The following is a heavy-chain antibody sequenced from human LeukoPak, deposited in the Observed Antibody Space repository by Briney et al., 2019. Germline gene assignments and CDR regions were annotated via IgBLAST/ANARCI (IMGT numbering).Heavy chain of an antibody. D-gene: IGHD4-23*01. Sequence: GGSLQISCKGSGYSFTSYWIGWVRQVPGKGLEGMGIIYPGDSDTRYSPSFQGQVTISADKSISTAYLQWSSLKASDTAMYYCARAPDYGGNPYYFDYWGQGTLVTVSS. CDR3: ARAPDYGGNPYYFDY. CDR2: IYPGDSDT. V-gene: IGHV5-51*01. CDR1: GYSFTSYW. J-gene: IGHJ4*02.